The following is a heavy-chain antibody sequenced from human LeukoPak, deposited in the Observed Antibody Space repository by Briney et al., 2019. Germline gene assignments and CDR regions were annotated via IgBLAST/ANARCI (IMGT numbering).Heavy chain of an antibody. CDR3: ARDYGYGDYVAY. CDR2: INPSGGST. Sequence: GASVKVSCKASGYTFTSYGISWVRQAPGQGLEWMGIINPSGGSTSYAQKFQGRVTMTRDTSTSTVYMELSSLRSEDTAVYYCARDYGYGDYVAYWGQGTLVTVSS. D-gene: IGHD4-17*01. J-gene: IGHJ4*02. CDR1: GYTFTSYG. V-gene: IGHV1-46*01.